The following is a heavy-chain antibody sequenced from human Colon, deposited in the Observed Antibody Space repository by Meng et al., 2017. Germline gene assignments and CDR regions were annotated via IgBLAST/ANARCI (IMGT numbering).Heavy chain of an antibody. CDR2: ISGSGGST. Sequence: GESLKISCAASGFTFISYAMSWVRQAPGKGLEWVSAISGSGGSTYYADSVKGRFTISRDNSKNTLYLQMNSLRAEDTAVYYCAKGPSYKTYYYDSSGADAFDIWGQGTMVTVSS. V-gene: IGHV3-23*01. CDR1: GFTFISYA. J-gene: IGHJ3*02. D-gene: IGHD3-22*01. CDR3: AKGPSYKTYYYDSSGADAFDI.